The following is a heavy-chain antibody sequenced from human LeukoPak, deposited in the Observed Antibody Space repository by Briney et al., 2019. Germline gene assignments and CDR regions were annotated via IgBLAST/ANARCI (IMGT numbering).Heavy chain of an antibody. CDR2: IIPILGIA. D-gene: IGHD3-9*01. Sequence: SVKVSCKASGGTFSSYAISWVRQAPGQGLEWMGRIIPILGIANYAQKFQGRVTITADKSTSTAYMELSSLRSEDTAVYYCARGGYYDILTGYYEPLDYWGQGTLVTVSS. CDR1: GGTFSSYA. V-gene: IGHV1-69*04. J-gene: IGHJ4*02. CDR3: ARGGYYDILTGYYEPLDY.